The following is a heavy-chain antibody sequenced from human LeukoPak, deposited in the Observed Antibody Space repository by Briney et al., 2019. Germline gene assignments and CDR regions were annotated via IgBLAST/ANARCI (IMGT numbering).Heavy chain of an antibody. CDR1: GGSISSYY. CDR3: ARSDYGDYGDFDY. J-gene: IGHJ4*02. V-gene: IGHV4-59*01. Sequence: PTETLSLTCTVSGGSISSYYWSWIRQPPGKGLEWIGYIYYSGSTNYNPSLKGRVTISVDTSKNQFSLKLSSVTAADTAVYYCARSDYGDYGDFDYWGQGTLVTVSS. CDR2: IYYSGST. D-gene: IGHD4-17*01.